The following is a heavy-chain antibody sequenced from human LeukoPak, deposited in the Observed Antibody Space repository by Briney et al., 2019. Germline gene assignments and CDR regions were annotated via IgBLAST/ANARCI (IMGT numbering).Heavy chain of an antibody. CDR2: INHSGST. Sequence: SETLSLTCAVYGGSFSGYYWSWIRQPPGKGLEWIGEINHSGSTNYNPSLKSRVTISVDTSKSQFSLKLSSVAVADTAVYYCARGTYDILTGYQNWFDPRGQGTLVTVSS. CDR1: GGSFSGYY. J-gene: IGHJ5*02. D-gene: IGHD3-9*01. V-gene: IGHV4-34*01. CDR3: ARGTYDILTGYQNWFDP.